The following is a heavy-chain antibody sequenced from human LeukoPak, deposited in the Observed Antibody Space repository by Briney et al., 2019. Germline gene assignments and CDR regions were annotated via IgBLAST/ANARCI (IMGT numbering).Heavy chain of an antibody. CDR1: GFSFITYN. J-gene: IGHJ6*03. D-gene: IGHD3-10*01. V-gene: IGHV3-30*02. CDR2: IRYDGSNK. CDR3: AKGFGELLWNYYYYMDV. Sequence: PGGSLRLSCAASGFSFITYNMNWVRQAPGKGLEWVASIRYDGSNKYYADSVKGRFTISRDNSKNTLYLQMNSLRAEDTAVYYCAKGFGELLWNYYYYMDVWGKGTTVTISS.